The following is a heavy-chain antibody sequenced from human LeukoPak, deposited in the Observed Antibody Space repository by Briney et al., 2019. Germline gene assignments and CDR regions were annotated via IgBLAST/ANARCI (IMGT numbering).Heavy chain of an antibody. CDR2: ISSTSNTI. J-gene: IGHJ4*02. V-gene: IGHV3-48*04. CDR3: ARGRYDVLAGYQPPYFDY. D-gene: IGHD3-9*01. Sequence: PGGSLRLSCAASGFTFSGYIMNWVRQAPGKGLEWVSFISSTSNTIYYADSVKGRFTVSRDNAKDSLYLQMNSLRAEDTAVYYCARGRYDVLAGYQPPYFDYWGQGTLVTVSS. CDR1: GFTFSGYI.